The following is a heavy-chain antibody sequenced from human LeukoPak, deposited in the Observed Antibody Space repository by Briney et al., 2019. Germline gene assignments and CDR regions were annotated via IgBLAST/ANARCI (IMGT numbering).Heavy chain of an antibody. J-gene: IGHJ4*02. V-gene: IGHV3-7*05. CDR3: ARAGLWLCPDY. Sequence: PGGSLRLSCAASGFTFSNYWMTWVRQAPGKGLEWVANIKRDGSEKYYVDSVQGRFTISRDNAKNSVYLQMNSLRAEDTAVYYCARAGLWLCPDYWGQGTLVTVSS. D-gene: IGHD2-2*01. CDR1: GFTFSNYW. CDR2: IKRDGSEK.